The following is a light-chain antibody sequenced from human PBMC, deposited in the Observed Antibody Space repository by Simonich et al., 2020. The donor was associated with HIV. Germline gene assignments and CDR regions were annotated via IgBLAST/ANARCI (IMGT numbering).Light chain of an antibody. CDR1: QGISNS. Sequence: DIQMTQSPSSLSASVGDRVTITCRASQGISNSLAWYQQKPGKAPKLLLYAASRLESGVPSRFSGSGSGTDFTLTISRLEPEDFAVYYCQQYGSSPFTFGQGTNLEIK. CDR3: QQYGSSPFT. CDR2: AAS. V-gene: IGKV1-NL1*01. J-gene: IGKJ2*01.